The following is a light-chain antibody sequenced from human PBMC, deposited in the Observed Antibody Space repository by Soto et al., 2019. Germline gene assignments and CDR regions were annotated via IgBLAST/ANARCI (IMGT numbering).Light chain of an antibody. CDR1: GSSIGTNT. CDR2: GDN. CDR3: AAWDGSLNNVL. Sequence: QLVLTQPPSASGTPGQRVTISCSGSGSSIGTNTVNWYRQLPGTAPKLLIYGDNQRPSGVPDRFSGSKSGTSASLAIGGLQSEDEADYYCAAWDGSLNNVLFGGGTQLTVL. V-gene: IGLV1-44*01. J-gene: IGLJ2*01.